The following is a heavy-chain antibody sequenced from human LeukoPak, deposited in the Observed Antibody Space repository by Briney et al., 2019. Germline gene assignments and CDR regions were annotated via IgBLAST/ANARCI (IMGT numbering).Heavy chain of an antibody. J-gene: IGHJ4*02. D-gene: IGHD3-22*01. CDR2: MNPNSGNT. Sequence: ASVKVSCKASGYTFTSYDINWVRQATGQGLEWVGWMNPNSGNTGYAQKFQGRVTMTRNTSISTAYMELSSLRSEDTAVYYCARGIIVTYDSSGYYDYWGQGTLVTVSS. V-gene: IGHV1-8*01. CDR3: ARGIIVTYDSSGYYDY. CDR1: GYTFTSYD.